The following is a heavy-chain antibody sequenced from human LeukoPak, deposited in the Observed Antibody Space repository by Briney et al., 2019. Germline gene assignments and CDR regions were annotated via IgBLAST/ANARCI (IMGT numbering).Heavy chain of an antibody. D-gene: IGHD3-22*01. CDR1: GYSISSDCY. J-gene: IGHJ4*02. CDR3: ARAPRDSSGYHMRSFDY. CDR2: IYHSGYT. Sequence: SETLSLTCTVSGYSISSDCYWGWIRQPPGQGLEWIGGIYHSGYTYYYPSLKSRVTISVDTSRNQFSLKLSSVTAADTAVYYCARAPRDSSGYHMRSFDYWGQGTLVTVSS. V-gene: IGHV4-38-2*02.